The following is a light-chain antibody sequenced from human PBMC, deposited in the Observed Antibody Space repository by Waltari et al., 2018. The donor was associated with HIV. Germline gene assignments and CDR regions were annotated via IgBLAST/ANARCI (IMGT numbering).Light chain of an antibody. CDR2: TDN. CDR3: VAWDDSLNGLWV. V-gene: IGLV1-44*01. J-gene: IGLJ3*02. CDR1: SSNIGRNT. Sequence: QSVLTQPPSVSGTPGQRVTISCSGASSNIGRNTVNWFQLLPGTAPKLLIYTDNQRPSGVPDRFSGSKSGTSASLAISGLQSEDEADYFCVAWDDSLNGLWVFGGGTKLTVL.